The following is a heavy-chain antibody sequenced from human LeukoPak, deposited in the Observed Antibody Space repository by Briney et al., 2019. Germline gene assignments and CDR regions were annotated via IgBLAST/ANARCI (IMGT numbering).Heavy chain of an antibody. Sequence: PSETLSLTCTVSGGSISSYYWGWIRQPPGKGLEWIGSIYHSGSTYYNPSLKSRVTISVDTSKNQFSLKLSSVTAADTAVYYCARELNDSSGYYFVYYWGQGTLVTVSS. J-gene: IGHJ4*02. D-gene: IGHD3-22*01. CDR3: ARELNDSSGYYFVYY. CDR1: GGSISSYY. V-gene: IGHV4-38-2*02. CDR2: IYHSGST.